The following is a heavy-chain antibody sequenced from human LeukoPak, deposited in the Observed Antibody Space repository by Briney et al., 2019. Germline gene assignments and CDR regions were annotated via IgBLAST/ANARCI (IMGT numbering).Heavy chain of an antibody. Sequence: PGGSLRLSCAASGFIFDDYGMAWVRQAPGKGLEWVSGINWNGASTGYADSVKGRFTISRDNAKNSLYLQMNSLRAEDTALYYCARRFRDGYDHDAFDIWGQGTMVTVSS. D-gene: IGHD5-24*01. CDR2: INWNGAST. CDR3: ARRFRDGYDHDAFDI. CDR1: GFIFDDYG. V-gene: IGHV3-20*04. J-gene: IGHJ3*02.